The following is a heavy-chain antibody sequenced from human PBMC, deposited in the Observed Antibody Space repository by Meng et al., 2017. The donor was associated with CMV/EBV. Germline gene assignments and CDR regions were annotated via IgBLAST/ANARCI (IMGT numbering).Heavy chain of an antibody. CDR3: TRNRGSSGFPRLGFDY. D-gene: IGHD3-22*01. J-gene: IGHJ4*02. V-gene: IGHV3-49*04. CDR1: GFTFGDYA. Sequence: GGSLRLSCTASGFTFGDYAMSWVRQAPGKGLGWVGFIRSKAYGGTTEYAASVKGRFTISRDDSKSIAYLQMNSLKTEDTAVYYCTRNRGSSGFPRLGFDYWGQGTLVTVSS. CDR2: IRSKAYGGTT.